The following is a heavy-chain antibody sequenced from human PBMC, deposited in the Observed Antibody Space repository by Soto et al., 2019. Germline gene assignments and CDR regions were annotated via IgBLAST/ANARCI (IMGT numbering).Heavy chain of an antibody. V-gene: IGHV7-4-1*01. CDR2: ISTNTGNP. Sequence: EASVKVSCKTSGYTFTSYAMNWVRQAPGQGLEWMGCISTNTGNPTYAQGFTGRFVFSLETSVSTAYLQICSLKAEDTAVYYCATPYVYGDYYNTRYYYYGMDVWGQGTTVTVSS. CDR3: ATPYVYGDYYNTRYYYYGMDV. D-gene: IGHD4-17*01. CDR1: GYTFTSYA. J-gene: IGHJ6*02.